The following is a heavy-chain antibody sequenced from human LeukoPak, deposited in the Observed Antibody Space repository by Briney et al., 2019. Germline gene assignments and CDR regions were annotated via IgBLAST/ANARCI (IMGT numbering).Heavy chain of an antibody. Sequence: PGGSLRLSCAASGFTVRSNYMSWVRQAPGKGLEWVSVIYSGGSTYYADSVKGRFTISRDNSKNTLYLQMNSLRAEDTAVYYCARVAAMALFDYWGQGTLVTVSS. J-gene: IGHJ4*02. CDR2: IYSGGST. CDR1: GFTVRSNY. CDR3: ARVAAMALFDY. V-gene: IGHV3-66*02. D-gene: IGHD5-18*01.